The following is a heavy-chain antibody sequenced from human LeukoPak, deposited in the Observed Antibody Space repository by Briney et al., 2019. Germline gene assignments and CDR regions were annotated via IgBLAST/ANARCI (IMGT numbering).Heavy chain of an antibody. CDR1: RFTFSSYW. V-gene: IGHV3-7*01. CDR2: IKEDGSAK. Sequence: PGGSLRLSCAASRFTFSSYWMSWVRHAPGKGLEWVANIKEDGSAKYYVDSVKGRFTISRDNAKNSLYLQMNSLRAEDAAVYYCARERVAVTGAFDIWGQGTMVTVSS. D-gene: IGHD6-19*01. CDR3: ARERVAVTGAFDI. J-gene: IGHJ3*02.